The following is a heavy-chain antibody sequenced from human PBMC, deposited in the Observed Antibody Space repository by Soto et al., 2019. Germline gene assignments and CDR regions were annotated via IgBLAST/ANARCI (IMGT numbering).Heavy chain of an antibody. D-gene: IGHD3-9*01. J-gene: IGHJ4*02. Sequence: QVQLVQSGAEVKKPGASVKVSCKASGYTFTGYYMHWVRQAPGQGLEWMGWINPNSGGTNYAQKFNGRVTITKDTALSTDYMELSRLRSDDTVVYYCAREDSLTGAGDYWGQGTLVTVSS. CDR2: INPNSGGT. V-gene: IGHV1-2*02. CDR3: AREDSLTGAGDY. CDR1: GYTFTGYY.